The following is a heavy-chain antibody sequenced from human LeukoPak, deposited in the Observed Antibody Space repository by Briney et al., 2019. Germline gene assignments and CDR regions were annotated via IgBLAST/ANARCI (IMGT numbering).Heavy chain of an antibody. Sequence: GGSLRLSCAASGFPFSSYGMHWVRQAPGKGLEWVARLVYDARSDYANSVKGRFSISRDDSKNTLLLDMSNLRVEDTALYYCARDLSAAFDFWGQGTLVTVSS. CDR3: ARDLSAAFDF. V-gene: IGHV3-30*02. J-gene: IGHJ4*02. CDR2: LVYDARS. CDR1: GFPFSSYG. D-gene: IGHD6-19*01.